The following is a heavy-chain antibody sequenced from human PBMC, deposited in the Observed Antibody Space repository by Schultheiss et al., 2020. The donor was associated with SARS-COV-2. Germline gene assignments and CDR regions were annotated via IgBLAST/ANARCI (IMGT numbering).Heavy chain of an antibody. CDR3: ARDSSGWSVGEVI. D-gene: IGHD3-10*01. J-gene: IGHJ4*02. V-gene: IGHV3-30-3*01. Sequence: GGSLRLSCAASGFTFSSYAMHWVRQAPGKGLEWVAVISYDGSNKYYADSVKGRFTISRDNSKNTLYLQMNSLRAEDTAVYYCARDSSGWSVGEVIWGQGTLVT. CDR1: GFTFSSYA. CDR2: ISYDGSNK.